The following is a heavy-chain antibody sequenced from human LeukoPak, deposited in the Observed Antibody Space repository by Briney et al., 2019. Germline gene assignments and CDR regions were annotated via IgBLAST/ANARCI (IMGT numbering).Heavy chain of an antibody. D-gene: IGHD2-8*02. CDR1: GYTLTSYG. CDR3: SPWSNDDAFDI. J-gene: IGHJ3*02. CDR2: INPNSGGT. V-gene: IGHV1-2*02. Sequence: ASVKVSCKASGYTLTSYGIGWVRQAPGQGLEWMGWINPNSGGTNYAQKFQGRVTMTRDTSISTAYMELSRLRSDDTAVYYCSPWSNDDAFDIWGQGTMVTVSS.